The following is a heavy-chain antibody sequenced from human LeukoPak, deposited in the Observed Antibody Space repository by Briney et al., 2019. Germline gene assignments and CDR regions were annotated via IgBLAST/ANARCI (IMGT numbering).Heavy chain of an antibody. V-gene: IGHV3-23*01. Sequence: GGSLRLSCAASGFTFSSYAMSWVRQAPGKGLEWVSAISGSGGNTYYADSVKGRFTNSRDNSKNTLYLQMNSLRAEDTAVYYCAKLPVAGLYFDYWGQGTLVTVSS. CDR2: ISGSGGNT. D-gene: IGHD6-19*01. CDR3: AKLPVAGLYFDY. J-gene: IGHJ4*02. CDR1: GFTFSSYA.